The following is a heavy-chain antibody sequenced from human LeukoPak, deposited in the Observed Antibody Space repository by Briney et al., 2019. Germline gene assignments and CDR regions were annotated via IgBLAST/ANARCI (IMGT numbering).Heavy chain of an antibody. CDR2: IDPSGGST. Sequence: ASVKVSCKASGYTFTSYYTHWVRQAPGQGLEWMGIIDPSGGSTSYAQKFQGRVTMTRDTSTSTVYMELSSLRSEDTAVYYCARDWGVLYSYGRPYNWFDPWGQGTLVTVSS. CDR1: GYTFTSYY. J-gene: IGHJ5*02. V-gene: IGHV1-46*03. D-gene: IGHD5-18*01. CDR3: ARDWGVLYSYGRPYNWFDP.